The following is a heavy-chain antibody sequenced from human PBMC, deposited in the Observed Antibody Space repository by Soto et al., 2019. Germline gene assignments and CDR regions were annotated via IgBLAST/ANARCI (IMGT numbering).Heavy chain of an antibody. CDR2: TRNIANSYTT. V-gene: IGHV3-72*01. CDR3: ARGGISSAWRAFDY. D-gene: IGHD6-19*01. J-gene: IGHJ4*02. Sequence: EVQLVESGGGLVQPGGSLRLSCAASGFSFSDHYMDWVRQAPGKGLEWVARTRNIANSYTTEYAASVKGRFTISRDDSEKSLFLQMNSLKTGDTAVYYCARGGISSAWRAFDYWGQGTLVTVSA. CDR1: GFSFSDHY.